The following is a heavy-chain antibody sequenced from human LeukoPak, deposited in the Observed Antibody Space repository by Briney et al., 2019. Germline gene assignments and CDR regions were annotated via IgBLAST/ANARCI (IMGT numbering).Heavy chain of an antibody. V-gene: IGHV3-48*03. CDR2: ISSSGSTI. Sequence: GGSLRLSCAASGFTFSSYEMNWVRQAPGKGLEWVSYISSSGSTIYYADSVKGRFTISRDNAKSTVYLQMNSLRAEDTAVYYCARDFNWGFDYWGQGTLVSVSS. D-gene: IGHD7-27*01. CDR3: ARDFNWGFDY. CDR1: GFTFSSYE. J-gene: IGHJ4*02.